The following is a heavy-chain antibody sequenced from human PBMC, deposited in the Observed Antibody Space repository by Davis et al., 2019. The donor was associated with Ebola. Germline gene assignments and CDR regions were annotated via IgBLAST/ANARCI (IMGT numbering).Heavy chain of an antibody. Sequence: GGSLRLSCSASGFTFPSYWMSWVRQAPGKALEWVANIKQAGSEKYYVDSVKGRFTISRDNAKNSLYLQMDSLRAEETAVFYCARDPVPNEPYYGMDVWGKGTTVTVSS. J-gene: IGHJ6*04. D-gene: IGHD2-2*01. CDR2: IKQAGSEK. CDR1: GFTFPSYW. CDR3: ARDPVPNEPYYGMDV. V-gene: IGHV3-7*01.